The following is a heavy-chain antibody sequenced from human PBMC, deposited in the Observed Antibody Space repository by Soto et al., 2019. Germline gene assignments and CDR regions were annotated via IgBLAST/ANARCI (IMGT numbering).Heavy chain of an antibody. V-gene: IGHV3-48*01. CDR1: GFIFSSSS. D-gene: IGHD3-3*01. Sequence: EVQLVESGGGLVQPGGSLRLSCAASGFIFSSSSMSWVRQAPGKGLEWVSYISSSSSTIYYADSLKGRFNISRDNAKNSLYLQINSLRAEDKAVYYCARDPTYDFWSGYQRGPFDYWGQGTLVTVSS. J-gene: IGHJ4*02. CDR3: ARDPTYDFWSGYQRGPFDY. CDR2: ISSSSSTI.